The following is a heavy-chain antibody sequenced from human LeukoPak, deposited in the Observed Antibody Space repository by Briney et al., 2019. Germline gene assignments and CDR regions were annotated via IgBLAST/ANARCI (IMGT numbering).Heavy chain of an antibody. CDR3: ARDLTGSRTFDY. CDR1: GFAFSSYS. CDR2: ISSSSSYI. D-gene: IGHD1-26*01. Sequence: GGSLRLSCAASASGFAFSSYSMHWVRQAPGKGLEWVSSISSSSSYIYYAASLKGRFTISRDNAKNSLYLQINSLRAEDTAVYHCARDLTGSRTFDYWGQGTLVTVSS. V-gene: IGHV3-21*01. J-gene: IGHJ4*02.